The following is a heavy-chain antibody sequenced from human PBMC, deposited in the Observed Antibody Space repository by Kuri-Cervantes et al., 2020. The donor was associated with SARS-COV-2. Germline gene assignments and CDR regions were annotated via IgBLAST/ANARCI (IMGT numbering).Heavy chain of an antibody. CDR3: ARVGIYDYSNYRPFDY. V-gene: IGHV3-53*01. CDR1: GFTFDDYG. J-gene: IGHJ4*02. CDR2: IYSGGST. Sequence: GGSLRLSCAASGFTFDDYGMSWVRQAPGKGLEWVSVIYSGGSTYYADSVKGRFTISRDNSKNTLYLQMNSLRAEDTAVYYCARVGIYDYSNYRPFDYWGQGTLVTVSS. D-gene: IGHD4-11*01.